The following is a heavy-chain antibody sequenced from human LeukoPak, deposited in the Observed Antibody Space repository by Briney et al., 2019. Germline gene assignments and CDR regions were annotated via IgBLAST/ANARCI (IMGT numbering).Heavy chain of an antibody. D-gene: IGHD4-17*01. CDR3: ARDRMDYEADY. J-gene: IGHJ4*02. Sequence: GGSLRLSCAASGFTFSSYETNWVRQAPGKGLEWVSYISSSGSTIYYADSVKGRFTISRDNAKNSLYLQMNSLRAEDTAVYYCARDRMDYEADYWGQGTLVTVSS. CDR1: GFTFSSYE. V-gene: IGHV3-48*03. CDR2: ISSSGSTI.